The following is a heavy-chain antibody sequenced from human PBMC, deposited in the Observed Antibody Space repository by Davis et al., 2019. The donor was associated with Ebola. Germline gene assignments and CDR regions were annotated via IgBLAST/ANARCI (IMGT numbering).Heavy chain of an antibody. Sequence: KVSCKGSGYSFANYWINWVRQMPGKGLEWMGRINPSDSYTYYSPSFQGRVIISVDKSITTAYLQWSSLKASDTAMYYCARPDGTSGYALASWGQGTLVTVSS. J-gene: IGHJ4*02. V-gene: IGHV5-10-1*01. CDR3: ARPDGTSGYALAS. D-gene: IGHD3-22*01. CDR1: GYSFANYW. CDR2: INPSDSYT.